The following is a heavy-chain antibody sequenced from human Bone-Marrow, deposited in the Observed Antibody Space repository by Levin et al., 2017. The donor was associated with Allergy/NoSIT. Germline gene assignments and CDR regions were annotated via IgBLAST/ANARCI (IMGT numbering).Heavy chain of an antibody. CDR2: ISYDGSNK. Sequence: GGSLRLSCAASGFTFSSYAMHWVRQAPGKGLEWVAVISYDGSNKYYADSVKGRFTISRDNSKNTLYLQMNSLRAEDTAVYYCARDDGLHSSSSPEGHYYYYGMDVWGQGTTVTVSS. V-gene: IGHV3-30*04. CDR1: GFTFSSYA. D-gene: IGHD6-13*01. J-gene: IGHJ6*02. CDR3: ARDDGLHSSSSPEGHYYYYGMDV.